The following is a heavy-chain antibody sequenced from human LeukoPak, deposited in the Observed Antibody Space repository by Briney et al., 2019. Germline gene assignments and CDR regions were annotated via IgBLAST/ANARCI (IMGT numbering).Heavy chain of an antibody. Sequence: ASVKVSCMASGYTFTSYAMHWVRQAPGQRPEWMGWINAGNASTKYSQKFQGRVTITRDTSASTGYMELSSLSSEDTAVYYCARDQPPYYDILTGHQTYYYYGMDVWGQGTTVTVSS. V-gene: IGHV1-3*01. CDR1: GYTFTSYA. D-gene: IGHD3-9*01. CDR3: ARDQPPYYDILTGHQTYYYYGMDV. J-gene: IGHJ6*02. CDR2: INAGNAST.